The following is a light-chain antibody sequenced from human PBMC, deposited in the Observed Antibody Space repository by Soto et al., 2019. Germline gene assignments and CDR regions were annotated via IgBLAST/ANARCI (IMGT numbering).Light chain of an antibody. Sequence: QSALTQPASVSGSPRQSITISCTGTISNVGSYNLVSWYQQHPGKAPKLIIYEVNKRPSGVSNRFSGSKSGNTASLTISGLQTEDEADYYCYSYEGGRVFGGGTKLTVL. CDR1: ISNVGSYNL. J-gene: IGLJ3*02. CDR3: YSYEGGRV. V-gene: IGLV2-23*02. CDR2: EVN.